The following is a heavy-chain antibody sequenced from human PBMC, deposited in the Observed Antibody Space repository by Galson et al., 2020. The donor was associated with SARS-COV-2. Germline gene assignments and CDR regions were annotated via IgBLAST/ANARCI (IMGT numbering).Heavy chain of an antibody. CDR1: GYTFTGYY. CDR3: ANLDSSGYYGYFDY. J-gene: IGHJ4*02. Sequence: ASVQVPCKASGYTFTGYYMHWVRPAPAQGLAWMGWINPNSGGTNYAQQSQGRVTMTRDTSISTAYMELSRLKSDDTAVYYCANLDSSGYYGYFDYGGQGTLVTVSS. V-gene: IGHV1-2*02. CDR2: INPNSGGT. D-gene: IGHD3-22*01.